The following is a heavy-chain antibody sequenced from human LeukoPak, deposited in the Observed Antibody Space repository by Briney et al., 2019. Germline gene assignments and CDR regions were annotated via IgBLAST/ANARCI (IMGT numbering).Heavy chain of an antibody. J-gene: IGHJ4*02. D-gene: IGHD2-21*02. Sequence: GGSLRLSCAASGFTFSDYYMSWIRQAPGKGLEWVSYISSSGSTIYYADSVKGRFTISRDNAKNSLYLQMNSLRAEDTAVYYCARGPYCGGDCFSPMYYFEYWGQGTLVTVSS. CDR1: GFTFSDYY. CDR3: ARGPYCGGDCFSPMYYFEY. V-gene: IGHV3-11*04. CDR2: ISSSGSTI.